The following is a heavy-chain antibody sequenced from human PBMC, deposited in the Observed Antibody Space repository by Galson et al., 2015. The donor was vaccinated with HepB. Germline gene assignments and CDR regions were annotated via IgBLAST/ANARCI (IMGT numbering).Heavy chain of an antibody. CDR1: GFDISTYW. D-gene: IGHD3-16*01. Sequence: SLRLSCAGSGFDISTYWMHWIRQVPGKGLVWVSRVKSDGISKAYADSVKGRFTISRDNAKNTLYLQMNSLRVEDTAVYYCARDKFDYIWGLGGVGGLDVWGQGTTATVSS. V-gene: IGHV3-74*01. J-gene: IGHJ6*02. CDR3: ARDKFDYIWGLGGVGGLDV. CDR2: VKSDGISK.